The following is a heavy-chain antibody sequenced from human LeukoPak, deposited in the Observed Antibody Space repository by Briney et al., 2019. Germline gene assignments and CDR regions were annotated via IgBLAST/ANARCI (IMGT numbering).Heavy chain of an antibody. V-gene: IGHV3-21*01. CDR2: ISSSSSYI. J-gene: IGHJ3*02. D-gene: IGHD3-16*01. CDR3: ARDTLYGDAFDI. Sequence: PGGSLRLSCAASGFTFSSYSMNWVRQAPGKGLEWVSSISSSSSYIYYADSVKGRFTISRDNAKNSLYLQMNSLRAEDTAVYYCARDTLYGDAFDIWGQGTMVTVSS. CDR1: GFTFSSYS.